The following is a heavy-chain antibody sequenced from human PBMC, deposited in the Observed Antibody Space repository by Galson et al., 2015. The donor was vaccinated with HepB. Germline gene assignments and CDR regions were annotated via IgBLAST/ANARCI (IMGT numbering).Heavy chain of an antibody. CDR2: ISGSGGST. CDR3: AKVGITMIVVVAYYFDY. D-gene: IGHD3-22*01. J-gene: IGHJ4*02. CDR1: GFTFSGYA. V-gene: IGHV3-23*01. Sequence: SLRLSCAASGFTFSGYAINWVRQAPGKGLEWVSAISGSGGSTYYADSVKGRFTISRDNSKNTLYLQMNSLRAEDTAVYYRAKVGITMIVVVAYYFDYWGQGTLVTVSS.